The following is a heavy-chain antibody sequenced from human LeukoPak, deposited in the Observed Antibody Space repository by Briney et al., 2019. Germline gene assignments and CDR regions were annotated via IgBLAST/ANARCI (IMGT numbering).Heavy chain of an antibody. Sequence: SVKVSCKASGFTFTSSAMQWVRQARGQRLEWIGWIVVGSGNTNYAQKFQERVTITRDMSTSTAYMELSSLRSEDTAVYYCASTYDRNPDGAFDIWGQGSMVTVSS. CDR1: GFTFTSSA. J-gene: IGHJ3*02. V-gene: IGHV1-58*02. CDR3: ASTYDRNPDGAFDI. D-gene: IGHD5-24*01. CDR2: IVVGSGNT.